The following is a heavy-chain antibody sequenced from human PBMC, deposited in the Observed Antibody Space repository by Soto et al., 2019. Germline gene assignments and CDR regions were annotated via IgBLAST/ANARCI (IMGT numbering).Heavy chain of an antibody. Sequence: SVKVACKASGGTLSSYAISWVRQAPGQGLEWMGGIIPIFGTANYAQKFQGRVTITADESTSTAYMELSSLRSEDTAVYYCARDTHYGSGSYYPLDYWGQGTLVTVSS. CDR2: IIPIFGTA. J-gene: IGHJ4*02. CDR1: GGTLSSYA. V-gene: IGHV1-69*13. CDR3: ARDTHYGSGSYYPLDY. D-gene: IGHD3-10*01.